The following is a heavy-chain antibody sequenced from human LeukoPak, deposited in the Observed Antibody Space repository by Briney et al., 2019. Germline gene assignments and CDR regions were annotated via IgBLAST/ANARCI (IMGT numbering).Heavy chain of an antibody. CDR1: GFIFRNFA. CDR2: VHGRT. CDR3: AKDQTGDGYNSI. D-gene: IGHD5-24*01. J-gene: IGHJ4*02. Sequence: GGSLRLSCAASGFIFRNFAMSWVRQAPGKGLEWVPTVHGRTYYADSVKGRFTISRDDSRSTLYLQMDNLRAEDTAVYYCAKDQTGDGYNSIWGQGTLVTVSS. V-gene: IGHV3-23*01.